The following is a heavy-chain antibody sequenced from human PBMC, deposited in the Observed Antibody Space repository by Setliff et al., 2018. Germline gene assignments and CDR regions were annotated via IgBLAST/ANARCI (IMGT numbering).Heavy chain of an antibody. D-gene: IGHD3-10*01. CDR3: ARESGSYYESDY. CDR2: IYYSGST. CDR1: GGSISSGDYY. J-gene: IGHJ4*02. V-gene: IGHV4-30-4*08. Sequence: LSPTCTVSGGSISSGDYYWSWIRQPPGKGMEWIGSIYYSGSTYYNPSLKSRFTISVDTSKNQFPLKLSSVTAADTAVYYCARESGSYYESDYWGQGTLVTVSS.